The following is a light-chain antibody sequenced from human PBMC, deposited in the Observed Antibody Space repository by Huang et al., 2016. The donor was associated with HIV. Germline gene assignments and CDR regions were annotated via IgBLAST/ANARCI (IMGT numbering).Light chain of an antibody. CDR3: QQYNNWPRT. CDR1: QSVSGN. Sequence: IVMTQSPATLSVSPGERVTLSCRASQSVSGNLAWYQQKPGQAPRLLIYGASASATDTPPRFSGSGSGTEFTLTISSLQSEDFAVFYCQQYNNWPRTFGQGTKVEVK. J-gene: IGKJ1*01. V-gene: IGKV3-15*01. CDR2: GAS.